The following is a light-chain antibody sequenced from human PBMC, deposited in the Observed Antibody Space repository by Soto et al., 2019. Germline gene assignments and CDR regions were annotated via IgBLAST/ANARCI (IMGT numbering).Light chain of an antibody. J-gene: IGKJ5*01. V-gene: IGKV1-33*01. CDR3: QQYDNLLC. CDR1: QDISNY. CDR2: DAS. Sequence: DIQMTQSPSSLSASVGDRVTITCQASQDISNYLNWYQQKPGKATKLLIYDASNLEPGVLSRFSGSGSGTAFTFTISSLQQEDIATYYCQQYDNLLCFGQGTRLEIK.